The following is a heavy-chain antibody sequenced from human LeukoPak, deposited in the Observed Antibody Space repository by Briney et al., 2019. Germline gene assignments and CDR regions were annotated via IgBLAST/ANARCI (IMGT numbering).Heavy chain of an antibody. CDR1: GFTFSSYS. D-gene: IGHD3-10*01. CDR2: ISSSSSYI. J-gene: IGHJ4*02. Sequence: GGSLRLSCAASGFTFSSYSMNWVRQAPGKGLEWVSSISSSSSYIYYADSVKGRFTISRDNAKNSLYLQMNSLRAEDTAVYYCARVRLSYYYGSGSYYYDYWGQGTLVTVSS. CDR3: ARVRLSYYYGSGSYYYDY. V-gene: IGHV3-21*01.